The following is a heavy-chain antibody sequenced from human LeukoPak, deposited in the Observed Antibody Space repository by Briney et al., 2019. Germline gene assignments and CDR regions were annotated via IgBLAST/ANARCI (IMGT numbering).Heavy chain of an antibody. CDR3: ARHALLLPPYFDY. D-gene: IGHD3-22*01. Sequence: SETLSLTCTVSGGSISSYYWSWIRQPPGKGLEWIGYIYYSGSTNYNPSLKSRGTISVDTSKNQFSLKLSSVTAADTAVYYCARHALLLPPYFDYWGRGTLVTVSS. V-gene: IGHV4-59*08. CDR1: GGSISSYY. CDR2: IYYSGST. J-gene: IGHJ4*02.